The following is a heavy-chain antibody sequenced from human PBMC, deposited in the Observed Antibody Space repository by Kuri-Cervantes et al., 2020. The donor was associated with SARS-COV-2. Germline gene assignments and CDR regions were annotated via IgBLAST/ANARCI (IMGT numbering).Heavy chain of an antibody. CDR2: TTDGGTNK. V-gene: IGHV3-30-3*01. CDR3: ARGFELLRDFDL. J-gene: IGHJ2*01. Sequence: GESLKISCAASGFTFSTYTMHWVRQAPGKGLEWVAVTTDGGTNKYYADSVKGRFTISRDNSKNTLYLQMNSLRTEDTAVYYCARGFELLRDFDLWGRGTLVTVSS. D-gene: IGHD1-7*01. CDR1: GFTFSTYT.